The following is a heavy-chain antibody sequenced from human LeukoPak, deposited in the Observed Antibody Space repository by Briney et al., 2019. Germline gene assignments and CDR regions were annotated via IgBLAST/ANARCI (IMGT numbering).Heavy chain of an antibody. CDR3: ARRDAGWNYCDY. V-gene: IGHV4-59*08. Sequence: PSETLSLTRAVSGVSINSHYWSWIRQSPGRGLEWIGHISDKGTTKYNPSLKSRVIIWADTSKNHLSLNLTSVLAADTAIYYCARRDAGWNYCDYWGQGILVTVSS. CDR2: ISDKGTT. J-gene: IGHJ4*02. CDR1: GVSINSHY. D-gene: IGHD6-19*01.